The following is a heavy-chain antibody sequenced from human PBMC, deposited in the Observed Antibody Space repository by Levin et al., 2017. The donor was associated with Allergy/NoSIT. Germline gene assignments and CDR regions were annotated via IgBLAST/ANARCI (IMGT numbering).Heavy chain of an antibody. CDR2: IKEDGSEK. V-gene: IGHV3-7*01. J-gene: IGHJ6*02. D-gene: IGHD3-3*01. CDR1: GFTFNTYW. CDR3: ARGLTIFGVDMGMMDV. Sequence: GGSLRLSCTASGFTFNTYWMTWVRQAPGKGLEWVANIKEDGSEKYYVDSVRGRFTVSTDNAKNSLYLQMNSLGAEDTAVYYCARGLTIFGVDMGMMDVWGQGTTVTVSS.